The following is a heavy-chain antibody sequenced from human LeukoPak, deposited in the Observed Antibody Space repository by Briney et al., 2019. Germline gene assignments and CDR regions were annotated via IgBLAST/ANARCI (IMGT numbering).Heavy chain of an antibody. D-gene: IGHD3-22*01. J-gene: IGHJ4*02. V-gene: IGHV4-38-2*02. CDR2: IYHSGSS. CDR1: GYSISSGYY. CDR3: AREVVYDSTAYED. Sequence: SETLSLTCTVSGYSISSGYYWGWIRQPPGKGLEWIGAIYHSGSSYYNPSLKSRITISVDTSKNQFSLKLNSMTAADTAVYCAREVVYDSTAYEDWGQGTLVTVSS.